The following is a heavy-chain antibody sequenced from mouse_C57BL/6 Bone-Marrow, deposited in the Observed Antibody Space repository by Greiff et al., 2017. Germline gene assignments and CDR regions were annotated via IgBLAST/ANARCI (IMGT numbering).Heavy chain of an antibody. CDR3: ARHEGPLYGSPFAD. V-gene: IGHV1-52*01. Sequence: VQLQQPGAELVRPGSSVKLSCKASGYTFTSYWMHWVKQRPIQGLEWIGHIDPSDSDTHYNQKFKDKATLTADKSSSTVYMELSRLTSEDSAVYCCARHEGPLYGSPFADWGQGTLVTVAA. CDR1: GYTFTSYW. CDR2: IDPSDSDT. D-gene: IGHD1-1*01. J-gene: IGHJ3*01.